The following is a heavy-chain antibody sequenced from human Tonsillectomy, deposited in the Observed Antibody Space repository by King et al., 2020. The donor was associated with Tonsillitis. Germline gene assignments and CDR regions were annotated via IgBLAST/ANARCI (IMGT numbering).Heavy chain of an antibody. CDR1: GGSFSGYY. Sequence: VQLQQWGAGLLKPSETLSLTCAVDGGSFSGYYWSWIRQTPGKGLEWIGEINHSGNTNYNPSLKSRVTMSIDTSKSQFSLKLTSVTAADTAVYYCARDRDRYTGSYNWFDPWGQGTRVTVSS. CDR2: INHSGNT. CDR3: ARDRDRYTGSYNWFDP. J-gene: IGHJ5*02. V-gene: IGHV4-34*01. D-gene: IGHD1-26*01.